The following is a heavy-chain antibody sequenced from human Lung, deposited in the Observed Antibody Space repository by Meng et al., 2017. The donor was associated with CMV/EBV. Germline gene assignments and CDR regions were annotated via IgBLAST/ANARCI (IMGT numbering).Heavy chain of an antibody. D-gene: IGHD4-23*01. J-gene: IGHJ4*02. V-gene: IGHV3-30-3*01. CDR2: ISYDGGSI. CDR1: EFTFSKYA. Sequence: GEPLKISCAASEFTFSKYAMHWVRQAPGKGLEWVAVISYDGGSIYYTDSIRGRFTISRDNSKNTLYLHMSSLRPEDTAVYFCAREGNYDANSGSFEYWGQGTLVTVSS. CDR3: AREGNYDANSGSFEY.